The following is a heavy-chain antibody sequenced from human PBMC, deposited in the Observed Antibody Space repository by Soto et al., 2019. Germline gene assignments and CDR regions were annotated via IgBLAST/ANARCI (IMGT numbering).Heavy chain of an antibody. J-gene: IGHJ4*02. CDR3: ANKVNRVRGPDY. CDR2: ISGTGGST. D-gene: IGHD3-10*01. Sequence: EVQLLESGGGLVQPGGSLRLYCAASGFTFSNYVLSWVRQAPGKGLEWVSAISGTGGSTYYADSVKGRFTISRDNSKNTLYVQMNILIVEDTAVYYCANKVNRVRGPDYWGQGTLVTISS. V-gene: IGHV3-23*01. CDR1: GFTFSNYV.